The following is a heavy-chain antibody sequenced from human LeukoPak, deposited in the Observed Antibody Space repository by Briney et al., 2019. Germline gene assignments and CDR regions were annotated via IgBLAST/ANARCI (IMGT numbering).Heavy chain of an antibody. CDR2: IWYDGSNK. D-gene: IGHD3-22*01. J-gene: IGHJ6*02. CDR3: ARDYYDSSGYYSTGLGYGMDV. Sequence: GGSLRLSCAASGFTFSSYGVHWVRQAPGKGLEWVAAIWYDGSNKYYADSVKGRFTISRDNSKNTLYLQMNSLRAEDTAVYYCARDYYDSSGYYSTGLGYGMDVWGQGTTVTVSS. V-gene: IGHV3-33*01. CDR1: GFTFSSYG.